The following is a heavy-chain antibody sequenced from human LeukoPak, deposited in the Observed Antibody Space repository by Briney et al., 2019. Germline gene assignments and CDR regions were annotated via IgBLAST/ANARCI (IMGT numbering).Heavy chain of an antibody. V-gene: IGHV4-61*02. Sequence: SETLSLTCTVSGGSISSGTYYWSCIRQPTGKGLEWIGRIYTSGSTNYNPSLKSRVTISVDTSKNQLSLNLSSVTAADTAVYYCAREASKGLGGRGPFDYWGQGTLVTVSS. CDR1: GGSISSGTYY. CDR3: AREASKGLGGRGPFDY. J-gene: IGHJ4*02. CDR2: IYTSGST. D-gene: IGHD3/OR15-3a*01.